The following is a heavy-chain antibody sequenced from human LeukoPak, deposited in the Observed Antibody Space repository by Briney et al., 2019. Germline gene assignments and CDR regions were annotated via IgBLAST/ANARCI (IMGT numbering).Heavy chain of an antibody. CDR2: IYYSGST. V-gene: IGHV4-59*01. CDR1: GGSISSYY. Sequence: SETLSLTCTVSGGSISSYYWSWIRQPPGKGLEWIGYIYYSGSTNYNPSLKSRVTISVDTSKNQFSLKLSSVTAADTAVYYCASQIPAADMGSFDPWGQGTLLTVSS. D-gene: IGHD2-2*01. CDR3: ASQIPAADMGSFDP. J-gene: IGHJ5*02.